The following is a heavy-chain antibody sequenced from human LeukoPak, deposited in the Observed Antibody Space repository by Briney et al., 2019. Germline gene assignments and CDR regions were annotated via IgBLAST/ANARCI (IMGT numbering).Heavy chain of an antibody. V-gene: IGHV4-39*02. CDR2: IYYSGST. CDR1: GDSISSSSYY. D-gene: IGHD3-3*01. CDR3: AREGDFWSGYLNWFDP. J-gene: IGHJ5*02. Sequence: SSETLSLTCTVSGDSISSSSYYWGWIRQPPGKGLEWIGNIYYSGSTYSNPSLKSRVTISVDTSKNRISLNLSSVTAADTALYYCAREGDFWSGYLNWFDPWGQGTLVTVSS.